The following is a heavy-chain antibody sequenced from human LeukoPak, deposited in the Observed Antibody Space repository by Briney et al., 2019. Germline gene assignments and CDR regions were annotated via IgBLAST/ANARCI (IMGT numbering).Heavy chain of an antibody. V-gene: IGHV3-21*04. CDR3: ARGKSGYCSGGSCRHYFDY. CDR2: ITSSSSYV. J-gene: IGHJ4*02. D-gene: IGHD2-15*01. Sequence: PGGSLRLSCEASGFTFSTYNMNWVRQAPGKRLEWVSSITSSSSYVFYADSVKGRFTISRDNAKNSLYLQMNSLRAEDTAVYYCARGKSGYCSGGSCRHYFDYWGQGTLVTVSS. CDR1: GFTFSTYN.